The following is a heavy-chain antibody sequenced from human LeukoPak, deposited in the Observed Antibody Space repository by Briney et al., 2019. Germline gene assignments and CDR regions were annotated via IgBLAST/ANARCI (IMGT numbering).Heavy chain of an antibody. V-gene: IGHV1-69*13. CDR1: GGTFSSYA. CDR3: AGRVGYSSSWYGIDY. CDR2: IIPIFGTA. D-gene: IGHD6-13*01. Sequence: SVTVSCEASGGTFSSYAISWVRQAPGQGLEWMGGIIPIFGTANYAQKFQGRVTITADESTSTAYMEPSSLRSEDTAVYYCAGRVGYSSSWYGIDYWGQGTLVTVSS. J-gene: IGHJ4*02.